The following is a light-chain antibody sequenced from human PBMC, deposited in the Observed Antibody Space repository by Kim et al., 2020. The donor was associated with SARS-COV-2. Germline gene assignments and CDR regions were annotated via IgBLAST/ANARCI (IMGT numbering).Light chain of an antibody. J-gene: IGKJ1*01. CDR2: GAS. CDR3: QQYNNWPQT. CDR1: QSVSSN. V-gene: IGKV3-15*01. Sequence: GSPGERASLSCRASQSVSSNLPWYQQKPGQAPRLLICGASTRATGIPARFSGSGSGTEFTLTISSLQSEDFAVYYCQQYNNWPQTFGQGTKVDIK.